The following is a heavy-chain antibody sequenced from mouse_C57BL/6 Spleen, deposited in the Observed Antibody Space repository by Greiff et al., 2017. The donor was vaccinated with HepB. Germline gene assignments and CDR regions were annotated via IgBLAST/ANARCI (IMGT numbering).Heavy chain of an antibody. CDR3: ARWGLYYGSSYFDY. D-gene: IGHD1-1*01. J-gene: IGHJ2*01. Sequence: QVQLQQSGPELVKPGASVKISCKASGYAFSSSWMNWVKQRPGKGLEWIGRIYPGDGDTNYNGKFKGKATLTADKSSSTAYMQRSSLTSEDSAVYFCARWGLYYGSSYFDYWGQGTTLTVSS. CDR1: GYAFSSSW. V-gene: IGHV1-82*01. CDR2: IYPGDGDT.